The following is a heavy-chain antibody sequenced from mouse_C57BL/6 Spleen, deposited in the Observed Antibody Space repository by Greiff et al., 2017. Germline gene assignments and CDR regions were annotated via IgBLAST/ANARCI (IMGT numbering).Heavy chain of an antibody. J-gene: IGHJ3*01. CDR1: GYAFSSSW. V-gene: IGHV1-82*01. CDR3: AREGAIYYDYA. CDR2: IYPGDGDT. Sequence: QVQLQQSGPELVKPGASVKISCKASGYAFSSSWMNWVKQRPGKGLEWIGRIYPGDGDTNYNGKFKGKATLTADKSSSTAYMQLSSLTSEDSAVYFCAREGAIYYDYAWGQGTLVTVSA. D-gene: IGHD2-4*01.